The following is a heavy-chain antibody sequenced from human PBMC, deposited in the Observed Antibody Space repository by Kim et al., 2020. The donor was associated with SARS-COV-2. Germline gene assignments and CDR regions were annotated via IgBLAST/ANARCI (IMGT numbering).Heavy chain of an antibody. CDR1: GYTFTSYA. D-gene: IGHD3-9*01. CDR2: INTNTGNP. Sequence: ASVKVSCKASGYTFTSYAMNWVRQAPGQGLEWMGWINTNTGNPTYAQGFTGRFVFSLDTSVSTAYLQISRLKAEDTAVYYCASQIDSNYYYYGMDVWGQGTTVTVSS. J-gene: IGHJ6*02. CDR3: ASQIDSNYYYYGMDV. V-gene: IGHV7-4-1*02.